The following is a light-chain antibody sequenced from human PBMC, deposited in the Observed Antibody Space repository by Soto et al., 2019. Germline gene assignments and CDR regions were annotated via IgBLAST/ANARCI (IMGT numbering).Light chain of an antibody. V-gene: IGKV3-11*01. Sequence: EIVVTQAPSTLSLPPGQRGSLSCRASQSVGRHLAWYQQKPGQAPRLLIYDTSNRASGIPARFSGSGSETDFTLTINGLEPEDFAIYFCQQRTKWPETFGQGTKVDIK. CDR3: QQRTKWPET. J-gene: IGKJ2*01. CDR2: DTS. CDR1: QSVGRH.